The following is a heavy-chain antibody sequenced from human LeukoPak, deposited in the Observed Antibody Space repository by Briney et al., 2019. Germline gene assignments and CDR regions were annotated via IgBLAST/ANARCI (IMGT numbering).Heavy chain of an antibody. CDR3: AKDYDSSGYYGY. CDR2: IIPILGIA. CDR1: GGTFSSYA. V-gene: IGHV1-69*04. J-gene: IGHJ4*02. D-gene: IGHD3-22*01. Sequence: ASVKVSCKASGGTFSSYAISWVRQAPGQGLEWVGRIIPILGIANYAQKFQGRVTITADKSTSTAYMELSSLRSEDTAVYYCAKDYDSSGYYGYWGQGTLVTVSS.